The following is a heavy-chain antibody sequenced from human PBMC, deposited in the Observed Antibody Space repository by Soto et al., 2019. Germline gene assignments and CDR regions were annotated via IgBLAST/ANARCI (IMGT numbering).Heavy chain of an antibody. J-gene: IGHJ5*02. CDR2: IYYSGST. CDR3: ARDLGAYYDILTGYYMEGNWFDP. V-gene: IGHV4-59*01. Sequence: SETLSLTCAVYGGSFSGYYGSWIRQPPGKGLEWIGYIYYSGSTNYNPSLKSRVTISVDTSKNQFSLKLSSVTAADTAVYYCARDLGAYYDILTGYYMEGNWFDPWGQGTLVTVS. D-gene: IGHD3-9*01. CDR1: GGSFSGYY.